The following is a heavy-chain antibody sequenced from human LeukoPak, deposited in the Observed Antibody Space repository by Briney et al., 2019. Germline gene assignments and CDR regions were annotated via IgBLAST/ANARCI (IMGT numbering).Heavy chain of an antibody. CDR1: GGTFRSYA. CDR2: ISAYNGNT. V-gene: IGHV1-18*01. CDR3: ARAVPDAFDI. Sequence: ASVKVSCKASGGTFRSYAISWVRQAPGQGLECMGGISAYNGNTNYAQKLQGRVTMTTDTSTSTAYMELRSLRSDDTAVYYCARAVPDAFDIWGQGTMVTVSS. J-gene: IGHJ3*02.